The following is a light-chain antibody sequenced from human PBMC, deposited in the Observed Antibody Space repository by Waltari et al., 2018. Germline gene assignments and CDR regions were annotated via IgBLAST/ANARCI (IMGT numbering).Light chain of an antibody. CDR1: SRDIGYYDY. Sequence: QSALTQPASVSGSPGQSITISCTGTSRDIGYYDYVSWYQQHPGKAPKLIIYDVSERPSGVSNRFSGSKSGNTASLTISGLQAEDEADYYCSSFTSTNTLLFGGGTKLTVL. CDR2: DVS. CDR3: SSFTSTNTLL. V-gene: IGLV2-14*03. J-gene: IGLJ2*01.